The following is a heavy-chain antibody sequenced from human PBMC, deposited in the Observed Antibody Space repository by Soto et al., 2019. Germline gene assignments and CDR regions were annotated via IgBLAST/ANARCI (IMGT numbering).Heavy chain of an antibody. CDR2: ISYDGSNK. Sequence: GGSLRLSCAASGFTFSSYAMHWVRQAPGKGLEWVLFISYDGSNKYYADSVKGRFTISRDISKNTLYLQMNSLRAEDTAVYYCAGVGSCDIWSGYSPSFDYWGQGTLVTVSS. CDR1: GFTFSSYA. V-gene: IGHV3-30*04. CDR3: AGVGSCDIWSGYSPSFDY. D-gene: IGHD3-3*01. J-gene: IGHJ4*02.